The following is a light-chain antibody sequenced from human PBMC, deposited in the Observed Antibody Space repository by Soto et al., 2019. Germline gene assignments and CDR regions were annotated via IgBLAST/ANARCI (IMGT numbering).Light chain of an antibody. CDR1: QNISSY. V-gene: IGKV3-11*01. J-gene: IGKJ5*01. CDR2: DVS. CDR3: QEYDGAPIT. Sequence: IVLTQSPATLSLSPGKRATLSCRASQNISSYLIWYQQKPGQAPRLLIYDVSNRASGMPERFSGSGSGTDFTLTIARLEPEDFAVYYCQEYDGAPITFGLGTRLEIK.